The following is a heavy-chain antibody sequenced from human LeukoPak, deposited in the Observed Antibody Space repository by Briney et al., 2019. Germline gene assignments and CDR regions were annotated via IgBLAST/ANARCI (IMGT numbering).Heavy chain of an antibody. Sequence: GESLKISCKGSGYSFTSYWISWVRQMPGKGLEWMGRIDPSDSYTNYSPSFQGHVTISADKSISTAYLRWSSLKASDTAMYYCAIHGTNDYGDYGLFDYWGQGTLVTVSS. CDR3: AIHGTNDYGDYGLFDY. CDR2: IDPSDSYT. V-gene: IGHV5-10-1*01. D-gene: IGHD4-17*01. J-gene: IGHJ4*02. CDR1: GYSFTSYW.